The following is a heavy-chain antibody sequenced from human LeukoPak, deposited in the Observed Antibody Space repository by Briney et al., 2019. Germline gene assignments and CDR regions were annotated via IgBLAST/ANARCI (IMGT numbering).Heavy chain of an antibody. CDR2: IYSGGST. CDR3: ARSTMVRGVKAWYFDL. J-gene: IGHJ2*01. CDR1: GFTVSSNY. V-gene: IGHV3-53*01. D-gene: IGHD3-10*01. Sequence: GGSLRLSCAASGFTVSSNYMSWVRQAPGKGLEWVSVIYSGGSTYYADSVKGRFTISRDNSKNTLYLQMNSLRAEDTAVYYCARSTMVRGVKAWYFDLWGRGTLVTVSS.